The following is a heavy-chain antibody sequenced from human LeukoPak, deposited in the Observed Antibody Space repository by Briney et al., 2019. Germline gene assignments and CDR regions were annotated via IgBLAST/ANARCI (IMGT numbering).Heavy chain of an antibody. D-gene: IGHD6-19*01. V-gene: IGHV4-34*01. CDR1: GGSFSGYY. CDR3: ARVYSSWEFDY. CDR2: INHSGST. Sequence: SETLSLTCAVYGGSFSGYYWSWIRQPPGKGLEWIGEINHSGSTNYNPSLKSRVTISVDTSKNQFSLKLSSVTAADTAVYYCARVYSSWEFDYWGQGTLVTVSS. J-gene: IGHJ4*02.